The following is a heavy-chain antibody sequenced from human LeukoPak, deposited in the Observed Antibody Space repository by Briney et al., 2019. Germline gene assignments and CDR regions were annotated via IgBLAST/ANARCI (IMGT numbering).Heavy chain of an antibody. D-gene: IGHD3-22*01. CDR3: ARDDPWDSSAH. J-gene: IGHJ4*02. CDR2: SILILGIA. CDR1: GGTFSSYA. Sequence: ASVKVSCKASGGTFSSYAISWVRQAPGQGLEWMGRSILILGIANYAQKFQGRVTITADKSTSTAYMELSSLRSEDTAVYYCARDDPWDSSAHWGQGTLVTVSS. V-gene: IGHV1-69*04.